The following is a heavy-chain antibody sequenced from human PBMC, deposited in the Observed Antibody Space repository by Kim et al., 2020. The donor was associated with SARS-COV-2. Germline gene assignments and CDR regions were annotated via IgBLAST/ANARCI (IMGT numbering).Heavy chain of an antibody. J-gene: IGHJ6*02. V-gene: IGHV3-13*01. D-gene: IGHD3-9*01. Sequence: GGSLRLSCAASGFTFSSYDMHWVRQGTGKGLEWVSSIGTAGDSYYAGSVKGRFHLQRKCQELLVSSSEQPESRDTAVYFCARGGDILTGWARGMDVWGQGTTVTVSS. CDR3: ARGGDILTGWARGMDV. CDR2: IGTAGDS. CDR1: GFTFSSYD.